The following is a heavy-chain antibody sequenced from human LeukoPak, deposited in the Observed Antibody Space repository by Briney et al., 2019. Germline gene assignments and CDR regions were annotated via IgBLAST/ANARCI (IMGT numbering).Heavy chain of an antibody. CDR3: AKEDSTVVAPSHWFDP. CDR2: INSDGSST. Sequence: GGSLRLSCAASGFTFSSYWMHWVRQAPGKGLVWVSRINSDGSSTSYADSVKGRFTISRDNSKNTLYLQMNSLRAEDTAVYYCAKEDSTVVAPSHWFDPWGQGTLVTVSS. J-gene: IGHJ5*02. D-gene: IGHD4-23*01. V-gene: IGHV3-74*01. CDR1: GFTFSSYW.